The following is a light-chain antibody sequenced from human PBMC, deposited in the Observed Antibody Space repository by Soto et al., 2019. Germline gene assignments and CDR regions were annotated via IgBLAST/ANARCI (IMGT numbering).Light chain of an antibody. CDR3: VLYLGNDMV. CDR1: SGSVSASYY. Sequence: QAVVTQEPSFSVSPGGTVTLTCALSSGSVSASYYPSWYQLTPGQAPRTLIYSTNTRSSGVPDRFSGSILGYKAALTITGAQADDESDYYCVLYLGNDMVFGGGTKLTVL. V-gene: IGLV8-61*01. CDR2: STN. J-gene: IGLJ3*02.